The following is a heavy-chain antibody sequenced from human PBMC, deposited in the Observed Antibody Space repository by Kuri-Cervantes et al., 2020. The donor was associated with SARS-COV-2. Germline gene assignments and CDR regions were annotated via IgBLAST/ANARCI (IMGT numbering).Heavy chain of an antibody. V-gene: IGHV3-7*04. CDR3: AREERLHLHDAFEI. J-gene: IGHJ3*02. CDR1: GFNFSSYW. D-gene: IGHD5-24*01. CDR2: IKQDGSEK. Sequence: GSLEISCAASGFNFSSYWMNWVRQAPGKGLEWVANIKQDGSEKYYVDSVKGRFTISRDNAKNSLYLQMNSLRAEDTAVYYCAREERLHLHDAFEIWGQGTMVTVSS.